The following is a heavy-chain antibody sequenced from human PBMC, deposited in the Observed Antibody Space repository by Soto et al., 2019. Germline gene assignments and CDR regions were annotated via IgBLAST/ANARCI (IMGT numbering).Heavy chain of an antibody. J-gene: IGHJ3*02. CDR2: ISGSGSDT. V-gene: IGHV3-23*01. CDR3: AKRFGSGYYSAFDI. D-gene: IGHD3-22*01. Sequence: EVQLLESGGGLVQPGGSLRLSCAASGFTFSGYAMTWVRQAPGKGLEWVSTISGSGSDTYYADSVKGRFTISRDNSENTLFLQRNSLRAEDTAVYYCAKRFGSGYYSAFDIWGQGTMVTVPS. CDR1: GFTFSGYA.